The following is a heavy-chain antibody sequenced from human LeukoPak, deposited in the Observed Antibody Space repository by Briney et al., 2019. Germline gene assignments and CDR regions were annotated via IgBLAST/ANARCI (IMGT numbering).Heavy chain of an antibody. V-gene: IGHV3-11*06. CDR2: ISSSSSYT. CDR1: GFTFSDYY. Sequence: GGSLRLSCAASGFTFSDYYMSWIRQAPGKGLEWVSYISSSSSYTNYADSVKGRFTISRDNAKNSLYLQMNSLRAEDTAVYYCARDEVESGLLPRGQGTLVTVSS. J-gene: IGHJ5*02. CDR3: ARDEVESGLLP. D-gene: IGHD3-3*01.